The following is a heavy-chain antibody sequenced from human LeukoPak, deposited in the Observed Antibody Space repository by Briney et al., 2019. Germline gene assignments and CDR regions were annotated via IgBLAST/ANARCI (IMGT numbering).Heavy chain of an antibody. D-gene: IGHD3-3*01. CDR3: ARGRIQGFLPYHETLPYWYFDL. CDR2: INHSGST. V-gene: IGHV4-34*01. Sequence: PSETLSLTCAVYGGSFSGYYWSWIRQPPGKGLEWIGEINHSGSTNYNPSLKSRVTISVDTSKNQFSLKLSSVTAADTAVYYCARGRIQGFLPYHETLPYWYFDLWGRGTLVTVSS. J-gene: IGHJ2*01. CDR1: GGSFSGYY.